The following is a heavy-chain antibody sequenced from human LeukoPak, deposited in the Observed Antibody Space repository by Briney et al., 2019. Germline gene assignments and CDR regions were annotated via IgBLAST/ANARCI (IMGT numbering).Heavy chain of an antibody. V-gene: IGHV3-21*01. CDR3: ARAPFGSGSFQPLHFDS. Sequence: GGSLTLFCGPSGLTFADFAMDWVRQAPGKGLEGVSSISCTTSYIYYADSVKGRFTFSRDNAKNSLYLQINSLRVGDTAVYYCARAPFGSGSFQPLHFDSWGEGNLVTVSS. CDR2: ISCTTSYI. CDR1: GLTFADFA. D-gene: IGHD3-10*01. J-gene: IGHJ4*02.